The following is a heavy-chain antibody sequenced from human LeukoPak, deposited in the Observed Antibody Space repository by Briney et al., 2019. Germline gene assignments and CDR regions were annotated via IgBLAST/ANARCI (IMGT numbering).Heavy chain of an antibody. D-gene: IGHD6-6*01. CDR1: GYIFTSYD. CDR3: ARGHLDSSSTFDY. CDR2: MNPNSGNT. J-gene: IGHJ4*02. V-gene: IGHV1-8*01. Sequence: VASVKVSCKASGYIFTSYDINWVRQATGQGLEWMGWMNPNSGNTGYAQKFQGRVTMTRNTSLRTAYMELSSLRSKDTAVYYCARGHLDSSSTFDYWGQGTLVTVSS.